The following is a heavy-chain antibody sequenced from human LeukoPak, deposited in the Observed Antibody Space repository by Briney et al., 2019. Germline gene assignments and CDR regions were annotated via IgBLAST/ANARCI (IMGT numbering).Heavy chain of an antibody. CDR2: INHSGTT. J-gene: IGHJ5*02. CDR1: GGSFSGYY. Sequence: SETLSLTCAVYGGSFSGYYWSWIRQPPGKGMEWIGEINHSGTTNYNPSLKSRDTISQDPSTNHFALNVSSLTPAETAVYYCARGPWDIGVVVGATGLFDPWGQGTLVTVSS. V-gene: IGHV4-34*01. D-gene: IGHD2-15*01. CDR3: ARGPWDIGVVVGATGLFDP.